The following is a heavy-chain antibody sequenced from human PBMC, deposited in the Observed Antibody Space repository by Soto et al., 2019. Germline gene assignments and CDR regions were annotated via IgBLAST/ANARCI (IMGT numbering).Heavy chain of an antibody. CDR2: IYYSGST. D-gene: IGHD3-3*01. V-gene: IGHV4-39*01. CDR1: GGSISSSSYY. CDR3: ARSRITIFGVVITYIDY. Sequence: SETLSLTCTVSGGSISSSSYYWGWIRQPPGKGLEWIGSIYYSGSTYYNPSLKSRVTISVDTSKNQFSLKLSSVTAADTAVYYCARSRITIFGVVITYIDYWGQGTLVTVSS. J-gene: IGHJ4*02.